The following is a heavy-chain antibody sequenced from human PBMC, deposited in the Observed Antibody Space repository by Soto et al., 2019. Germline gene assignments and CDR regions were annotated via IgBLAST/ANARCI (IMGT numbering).Heavy chain of an antibody. CDR3: ARGYGSGSYYNY. CDR1: GGSFTNNY. D-gene: IGHD3-10*01. CDR2: VNRGGST. Sequence: QVQLQQWGAGLLKPSETLSLTCTVYGGSFTNNYWGWFRQPPGKGLQWIGEVNRGGSTTYNPSLKSRVTISLDTSKNQFFLTLTSVTAADTAVYYCARGYGSGSYYNYWGQGTLVTVSS. J-gene: IGHJ4*02. V-gene: IGHV4-34*01.